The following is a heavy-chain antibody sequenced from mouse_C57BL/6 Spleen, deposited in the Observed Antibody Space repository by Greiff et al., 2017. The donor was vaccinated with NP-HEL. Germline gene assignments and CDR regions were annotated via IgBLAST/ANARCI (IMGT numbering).Heavy chain of an antibody. V-gene: IGHV1-64*01. D-gene: IGHD1-1*01. Sequence: QVQLQQPGAELVKPGASVKLSCKASGYTFTSYWMHWVKQRPGQGLEWIGMIHTNSGSTNYNEKFKSKATLTVDKSSSTAYMQLSSLTSEDSAVYYCARGVTTVVEGYWGQGTTLTVSS. CDR1: GYTFTSYW. CDR3: ARGVTTVVEGY. CDR2: IHTNSGST. J-gene: IGHJ2*01.